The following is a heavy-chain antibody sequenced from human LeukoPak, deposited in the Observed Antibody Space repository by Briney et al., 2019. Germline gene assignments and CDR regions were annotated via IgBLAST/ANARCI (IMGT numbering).Heavy chain of an antibody. J-gene: IGHJ4*02. V-gene: IGHV3-23*01. D-gene: IGHD1-26*01. CDR1: GFTFSNYA. CDR3: AKDYSGSYYYFDY. Sequence: GGSLRLSCAASGFTFSNYARTWVRQAPGKGLEWVSVISGSGGSTYYADSVKGRFSISRDNSKNTLYLQMNSLRAEDTAVYYCAKDYSGSYYYFDYWGQGTLVTVSS. CDR2: ISGSGGST.